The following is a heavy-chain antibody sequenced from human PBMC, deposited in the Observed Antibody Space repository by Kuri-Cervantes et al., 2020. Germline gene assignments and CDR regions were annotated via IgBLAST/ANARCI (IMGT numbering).Heavy chain of an antibody. Sequence: GGSLRLSCAASGFTFSDYYMSWIRQAPGKGLEWVSYISSSGSTIYYADSVKGRFTVSRDNAKKSLFLQMNSLKAEDTAVYYCARDIDFGAPPSEWFQYWGQGTLVTVSS. D-gene: IGHD4-17*01. CDR1: GFTFSDYY. CDR3: ARDIDFGAPPSEWFQY. J-gene: IGHJ1*01. V-gene: IGHV3-11*01. CDR2: ISSSGSTI.